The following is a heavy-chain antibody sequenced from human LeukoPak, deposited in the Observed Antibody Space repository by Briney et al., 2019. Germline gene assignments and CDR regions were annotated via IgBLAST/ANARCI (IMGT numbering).Heavy chain of an antibody. CDR2: IYHSGST. Sequence: PSETLSLTCAVSGYSISSGYYWGWIRQPPGKGLEWIGSIYHSGSTYYNPSLKSRVTISVDASKNQFSLKLSSVTAADMAVYYCARRLVATITSAFDIWGQGTMVTVSS. D-gene: IGHD5-12*01. V-gene: IGHV4-38-2*01. J-gene: IGHJ3*02. CDR1: GYSISSGYY. CDR3: ARRLVATITSAFDI.